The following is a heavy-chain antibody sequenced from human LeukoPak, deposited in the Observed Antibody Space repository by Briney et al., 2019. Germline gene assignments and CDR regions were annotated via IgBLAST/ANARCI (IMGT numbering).Heavy chain of an antibody. V-gene: IGHV4-59*01. Sequence: SETLSLTCTVSGGSISSYYWSWIRQPPGKGLEWIGYIYYSGSTNYNPSLKSRVTISVDTSKNQFSLKLSSVTAADTAVYYCASGTRGSSWYLGYWGQGTLVTVSS. CDR1: GGSISSYY. D-gene: IGHD6-13*01. CDR2: IYYSGST. CDR3: ASGTRGSSWYLGY. J-gene: IGHJ4*02.